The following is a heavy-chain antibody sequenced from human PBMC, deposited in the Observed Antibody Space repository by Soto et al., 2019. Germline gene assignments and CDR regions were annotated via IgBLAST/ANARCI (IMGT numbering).Heavy chain of an antibody. Sequence: GGSLRLSCAASGFTFSSYSMNWVRQAPGKGLEWVSYISSSSSTIYYADSVKGRFTISRDNSKNTLYLQMNSLRAEDTAVYYCANSVNIAAHDAFDIWGQGTMVTVSS. V-gene: IGHV3-48*01. J-gene: IGHJ3*02. CDR1: GFTFSSYS. CDR3: ANSVNIAAHDAFDI. CDR2: ISSSSSTI. D-gene: IGHD6-13*01.